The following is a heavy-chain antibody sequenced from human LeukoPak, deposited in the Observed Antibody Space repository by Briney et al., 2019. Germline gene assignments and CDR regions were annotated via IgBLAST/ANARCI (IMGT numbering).Heavy chain of an antibody. Sequence: PGRSLRLSCAVSGFTFSSYGMHWVRQAPGKGLEWMAVISSDGSNKYYVDSVKGRFTISRDNSKNTLYLQMNSLRAEGTALYYCAKVQYYDSSGYLDYWGQGTLVTVSS. J-gene: IGHJ4*02. V-gene: IGHV3-30*18. CDR1: GFTFSSYG. CDR3: AKVQYYDSSGYLDY. CDR2: ISSDGSNK. D-gene: IGHD3-22*01.